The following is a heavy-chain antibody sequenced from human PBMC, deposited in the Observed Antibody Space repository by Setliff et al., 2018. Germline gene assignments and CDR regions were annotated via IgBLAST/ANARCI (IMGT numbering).Heavy chain of an antibody. CDR1: GFTFSTYV. CDR2: IHGEGINT. CDR3: MKKIIAGGGPPYDYFDY. J-gene: IGHJ4*02. Sequence: GASLKISCAASGFTFSTYVMAWVRQAPGKGLEWVSSIHGEGINTYYADSVKGRFTISRDNSKNTLFLQMNSLRADDTAVYYCMKKIIAGGGPPYDYFDYWGQGTLVTVSS. D-gene: IGHD1-26*01. V-gene: IGHV3-23*01.